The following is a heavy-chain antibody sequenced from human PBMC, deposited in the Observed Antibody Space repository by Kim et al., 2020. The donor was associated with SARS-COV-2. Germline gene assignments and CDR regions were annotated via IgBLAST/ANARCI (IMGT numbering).Heavy chain of an antibody. CDR2: INPSGGST. D-gene: IGHD3-9*01. Sequence: ASVKVSCKASGYTFTSYYMHWVRQAPGQGLEWMGIINPSGGSTSYAQKFQGRVTMTRDTSTSTVYMELSSLRSEDTAVYYCARSYYDILTGYFDAFDIWGQGTMVTVSS. CDR1: GYTFTSYY. V-gene: IGHV1-46*01. CDR3: ARSYYDILTGYFDAFDI. J-gene: IGHJ3*02.